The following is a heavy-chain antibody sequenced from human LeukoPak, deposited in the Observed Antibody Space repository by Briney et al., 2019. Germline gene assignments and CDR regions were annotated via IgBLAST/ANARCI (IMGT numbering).Heavy chain of an antibody. CDR3: ARKVLVVPAAIYWFDP. J-gene: IGHJ5*02. CDR2: INHSGST. D-gene: IGHD2-2*01. CDR1: GGSFSGYY. Sequence: SETLSLTCAVYGGSFSGYYWSWIRQPPGKGLEWIGEINHSGSTNYNPSLKSRVTISVDTSKNQFSLKLSSVTAADTAVYYCARKVLVVPAAIYWFDPWGQGTLVTVSS. V-gene: IGHV4-34*01.